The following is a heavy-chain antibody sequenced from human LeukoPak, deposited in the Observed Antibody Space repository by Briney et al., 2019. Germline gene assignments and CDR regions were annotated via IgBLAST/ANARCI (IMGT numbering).Heavy chain of an antibody. CDR3: AKDALQGSPIVAAQIDN. J-gene: IGHJ4*02. CDR2: ISSGGGSR. D-gene: IGHD6-13*01. V-gene: IGHV3-23*01. CDR1: RITFSDYA. Sequence: GGSLRLSCAASRITFSDYAMNWVRQAPGKGLEWVSSISSGGGSRYYADSVNGRFTISRDNSKSTLSLQMSSLRVEDTAIYYCAKDALQGSPIVAAQIDNWGQGTLVTVSS.